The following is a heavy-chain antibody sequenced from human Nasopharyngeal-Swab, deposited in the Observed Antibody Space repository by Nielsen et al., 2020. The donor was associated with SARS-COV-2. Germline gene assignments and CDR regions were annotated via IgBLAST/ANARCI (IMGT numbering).Heavy chain of an antibody. V-gene: IGHV1-2*06. J-gene: IGHJ6*02. Sequence: WVRQAPGQGLEWMGRINPNRGGTNYAQKFQGRVTMTRDTSISTAYMELSRLRSDDTAVYYCARDGKGMTYYYDSSGYAYYYYYGMDVWGQGTTVTVSS. CDR3: ARDGKGMTYYYDSSGYAYYYYYGMDV. D-gene: IGHD3-22*01. CDR2: INPNRGGT.